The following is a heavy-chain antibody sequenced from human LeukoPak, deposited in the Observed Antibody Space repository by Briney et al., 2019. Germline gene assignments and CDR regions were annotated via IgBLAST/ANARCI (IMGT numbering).Heavy chain of an antibody. Sequence: GGSLRLSCAASGFTFSSYSMNWVRQAPGKGLEWVSYISSSSSTIYYADSVKGRFTISRDNAKNSLYLQMNSLRAEDTAVYYCARDPARRYGGRDYYYYMDVWGKGTTVTVSS. CDR2: ISSSSSTI. V-gene: IGHV3-48*04. D-gene: IGHD4-23*01. CDR3: ARDPARRYGGRDYYYYMDV. J-gene: IGHJ6*03. CDR1: GFTFSSYS.